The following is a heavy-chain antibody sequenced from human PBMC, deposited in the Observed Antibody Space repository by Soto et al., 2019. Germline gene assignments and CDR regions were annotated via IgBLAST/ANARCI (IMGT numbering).Heavy chain of an antibody. Sequence: KTSETLSLTCTVSGGSISSYYWSWIRQPPGEGLEWIGYIYYSGSTNYNPSLKSRVTISVDTSKNQFSLKLSSVTAADTAVYYCARAGYCSGGSCSSAPLAYWGQGALVTVSS. D-gene: IGHD2-15*01. CDR1: GGSISSYY. CDR3: ARAGYCSGGSCSSAPLAY. J-gene: IGHJ4*02. CDR2: IYYSGST. V-gene: IGHV4-59*01.